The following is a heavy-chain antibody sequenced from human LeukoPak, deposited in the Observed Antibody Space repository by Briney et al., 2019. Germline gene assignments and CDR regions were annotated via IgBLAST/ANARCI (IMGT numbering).Heavy chain of an antibody. J-gene: IGHJ4*02. Sequence: PSQTLSLTCTVSGGSISSGSYYWSWIRQPAGKGLEWIGRIYTSGSTNYNPSLKSRVTISVDKSKNQFSLKLSSVTAADTAVYYCARTCSGGSCYDYWGQGTLVTVSS. D-gene: IGHD2-15*01. CDR1: GGSISSGSYY. CDR2: IYTSGST. V-gene: IGHV4-61*02. CDR3: ARTCSGGSCYDY.